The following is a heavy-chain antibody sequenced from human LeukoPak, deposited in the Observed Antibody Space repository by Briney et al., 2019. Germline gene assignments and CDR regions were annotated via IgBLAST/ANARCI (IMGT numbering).Heavy chain of an antibody. V-gene: IGHV4-31*02. D-gene: IGHD3-10*01. CDR3: ARAITMVRINNQNWFDP. CDR2: IYYSGST. Sequence: SWVRQSPGQGLEWVGYIYYSGSTYYNPSLKSRVTISVDTSKNQFSLKLSSVTAADTAVYYCARAITMVRINNQNWFDPWGQGTLVTVSS. J-gene: IGHJ5*02.